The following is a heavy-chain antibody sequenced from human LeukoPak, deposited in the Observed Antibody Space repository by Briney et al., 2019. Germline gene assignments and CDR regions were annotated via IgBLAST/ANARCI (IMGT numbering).Heavy chain of an antibody. CDR1: GGSISSSGYY. CDR3: ARGEAYSSNLRA. Sequence: PSQTLSLTCTVSGGSISSSGYYWSWIRQPPGKGLEWIGYIFHTGSTYSNPSLKSRVTISVDRSKNQFSLKLTSVTAADTAVYYCARGEAYSSNLRAWGQGTLVTVSS. V-gene: IGHV4-30-2*01. CDR2: IFHTGST. D-gene: IGHD6-13*01. J-gene: IGHJ5*02.